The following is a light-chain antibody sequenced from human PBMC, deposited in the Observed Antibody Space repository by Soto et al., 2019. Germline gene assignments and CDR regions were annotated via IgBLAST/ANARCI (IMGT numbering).Light chain of an antibody. V-gene: IGKV1-5*01. CDR2: DAS. CDR3: QQYNSYSWT. J-gene: IGKJ1*01. CDR1: QTISNW. Sequence: DIQMTQSPSTLSASVGDRVTITCRASQTISNWSAWFQQKPGQAPKLLIYDASSLESGVPSRFSGSGAGTEFTLTIGSLQPDDFATYYCQQYNSYSWTLGQGTKVDIK.